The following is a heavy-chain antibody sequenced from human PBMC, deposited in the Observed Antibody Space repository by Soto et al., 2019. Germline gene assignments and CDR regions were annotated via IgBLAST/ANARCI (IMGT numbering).Heavy chain of an antibody. J-gene: IGHJ4*02. CDR2: VVDGGSI. D-gene: IGHD6-13*01. CDR1: GGSFSVYY. V-gene: IGHV4-34*12. Sequence: QVKLQQWGAGLLKPSETLSLTCAAYGGSFSVYYWSWIRQPPGKGLEWIGEVVDGGSINFNPSLKSRLTISVDTSKNQVSLKLSSVTAADTAVYYCARKGLRGGYDYWGQGTLVTVSS. CDR3: ARKGLRGGYDY.